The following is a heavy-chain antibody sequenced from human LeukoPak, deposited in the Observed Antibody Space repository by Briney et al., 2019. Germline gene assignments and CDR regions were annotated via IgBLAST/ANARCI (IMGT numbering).Heavy chain of an antibody. Sequence: PSETLSLTCTVPGGSISSYYWSWIRQPPGKGLEWVGYIYTSGSTNYNPSLKSRVTISVDTSKNQFSLKLSSVTAADTAVHYCARHPSGLVLWNWFDPWGQGTLVTVSS. V-gene: IGHV4-4*09. J-gene: IGHJ5*02. D-gene: IGHD2-21*01. CDR3: ARHPSGLVLWNWFDP. CDR2: IYTSGST. CDR1: GGSISSYY.